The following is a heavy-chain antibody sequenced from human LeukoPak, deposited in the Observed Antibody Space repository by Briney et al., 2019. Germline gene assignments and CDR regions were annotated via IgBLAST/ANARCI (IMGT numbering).Heavy chain of an antibody. Sequence: PSEALSLTCAVYGGSFSGYYWSWIRQPPGKGLEWIGEINHSGSTNYNPSLKSRVTISVDTSKNQFSLKLSSVTAADTAVYYCARNSGWYVPHSFDYWGQGTLVTVSS. CDR2: INHSGST. J-gene: IGHJ4*02. D-gene: IGHD6-19*01. CDR1: GGSFSGYY. V-gene: IGHV4-34*01. CDR3: ARNSGWYVPHSFDY.